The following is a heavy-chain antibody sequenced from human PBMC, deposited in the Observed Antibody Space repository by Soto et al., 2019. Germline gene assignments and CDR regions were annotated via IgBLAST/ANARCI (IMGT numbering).Heavy chain of an antibody. CDR2: IDWDDDK. V-gene: IGHV2-70*11. D-gene: IGHD3-16*01. CDR1: GFSLSTSGMC. J-gene: IGHJ6*03. CDR3: GRRLIGGGNSYHTDV. Sequence: GSGPTLVNPTQTLTLTCTFSGFSLSTSGMCVSWIRQPPGKALEWPARIDWDDDKYYSTSLKTRLTISKDTSENQVVLTMTNVDPVDTATYYCGRRLIGGGNSYHTDVWCKGAIVSVSS.